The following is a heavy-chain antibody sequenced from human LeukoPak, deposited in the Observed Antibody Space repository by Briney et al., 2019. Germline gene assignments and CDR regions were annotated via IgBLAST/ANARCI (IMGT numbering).Heavy chain of an antibody. CDR2: IYSGGST. J-gene: IGHJ4*02. CDR3: AKGHYWSIDY. D-gene: IGHD3-3*01. V-gene: IGHV3-53*01. CDR1: GFTVSSNY. Sequence: PGGSLRLSCAASGFTVSSNYMSWVRQAPGKGLEWVSVIYSGGSTYYADSVKGRFTISRDIAKNTLYLQMNSLRAEDTGVYYCAKGHYWSIDYWGRGTLVTVSS.